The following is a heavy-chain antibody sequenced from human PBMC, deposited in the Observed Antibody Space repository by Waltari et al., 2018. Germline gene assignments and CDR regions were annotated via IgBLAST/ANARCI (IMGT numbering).Heavy chain of an antibody. Sequence: QLQLQESGPGLVKPSETLSLTCTVSGGSISSSHYYWAWIRQPPGKGLEWIGSINYSGSTYYNPSLKSRVTISVDTSKNQFSLKLSSVTAADTAVYYCARRPNSGGSCYYFDYWGQGTLVTVSS. J-gene: IGHJ4*02. V-gene: IGHV4-39*07. CDR3: ARRPNSGGSCYYFDY. CDR1: GGSISSSHYY. D-gene: IGHD2-15*01. CDR2: INYSGST.